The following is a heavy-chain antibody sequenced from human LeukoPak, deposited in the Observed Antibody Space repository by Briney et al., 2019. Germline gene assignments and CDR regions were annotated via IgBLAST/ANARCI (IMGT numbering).Heavy chain of an antibody. Sequence: GGSLRLSCAASGFTFSSYGMHWVRQAPGKGLEWVAVIWYDGSNKYYADSVKGRFTISRDNSKNTLYLQMNSLRAEDTAVYYCAKSVYYYYYMDVWGKGTTVTVSS. CDR1: GFTFSSYG. CDR2: IWYDGSNK. D-gene: IGHD6-19*01. CDR3: AKSVYYYYYMDV. J-gene: IGHJ6*03. V-gene: IGHV3-33*06.